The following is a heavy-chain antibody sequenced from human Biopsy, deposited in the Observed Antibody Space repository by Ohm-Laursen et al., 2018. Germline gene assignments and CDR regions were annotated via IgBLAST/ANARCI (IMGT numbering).Heavy chain of an antibody. D-gene: IGHD3-10*01. Sequence: SETLSLTCSVSGDSIATFNYYWGWVRQPPGKGLEWLATIFYSGTTYFSRTLESLLTISQDTSSNQFSLRLKYVTAADTGVYYCARIYFYGLGSSDYFFDSWGQGTLVTVSS. CDR3: ARIYFYGLGSSDYFFDS. J-gene: IGHJ4*02. V-gene: IGHV4-39*01. CDR2: IFYSGTT. CDR1: GDSIATFNYY.